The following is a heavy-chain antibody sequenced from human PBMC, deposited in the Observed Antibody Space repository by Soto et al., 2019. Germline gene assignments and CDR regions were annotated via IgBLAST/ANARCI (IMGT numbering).Heavy chain of an antibody. Sequence: QVQLVESGGGVVQPGKSLRLSCAASGFTFSSYGLYWVRQAPGKGLECVAGIWYDGSIKYYADSVKGRFTISRDNLKNTLYLQMNSLGAEDTAVYYCARSSSGLDYWGQGTLVTVSS. CDR2: IWYDGSIK. J-gene: IGHJ4*02. D-gene: IGHD3-22*01. CDR3: ARSSSGLDY. V-gene: IGHV3-33*01. CDR1: GFTFSSYG.